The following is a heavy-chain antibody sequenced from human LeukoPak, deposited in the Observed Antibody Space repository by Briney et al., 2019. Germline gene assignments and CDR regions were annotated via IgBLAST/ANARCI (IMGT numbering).Heavy chain of an antibody. CDR1: GFTFLRSA. J-gene: IGHJ4*02. CDR3: AAETYYYDSSERAFDY. CDR2: IVVGGGET. Sequence: GTSVKVSCKASGFTFLRSAVQWVRQARGQRLEWIGWIVVGGGETIYAPGFQERVTISRDMSTTTVYMELSSLRAEDTALYYCAAETYYYDSSERAFDYWGQGTLVTVSS. D-gene: IGHD3-22*01. V-gene: IGHV1-58*01.